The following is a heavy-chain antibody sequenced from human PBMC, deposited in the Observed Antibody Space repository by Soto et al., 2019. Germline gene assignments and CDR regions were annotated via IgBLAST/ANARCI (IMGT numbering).Heavy chain of an antibody. CDR2: ISYDGSNK. Sequence: QVQLVESGGGVVQPGRSLRLSCAASGFTFSSYAMHWVRQAPGKGLEWVAVISYDGSNKYYVDSVKGRFTISRDNSKNTLYLQMNSLRAEDTAVYYCARETYSSGWTPTFDYWGQGTLVTVSS. CDR1: GFTFSSYA. CDR3: ARETYSSGWTPTFDY. J-gene: IGHJ4*02. D-gene: IGHD6-19*01. V-gene: IGHV3-30-3*01.